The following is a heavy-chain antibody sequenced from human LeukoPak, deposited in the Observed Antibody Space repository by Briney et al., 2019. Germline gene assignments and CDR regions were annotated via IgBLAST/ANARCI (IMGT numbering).Heavy chain of an antibody. J-gene: IGHJ4*02. CDR1: GSPLHRYH. CDR3: ARADYADSGLFAY. D-gene: IGHD4-17*01. CDR2: IQYRGST. V-gene: IGHV4-59*01. Sequence: SETPSPTFPVPGSPLHRYHWSWILQPPGKGLAPVVYIQYRGSTNYYPSLKSRVTTPLTTSQNQPSLNPTSVTADDTAACYCARADYADSGLFAYWRQGTLVTVSS.